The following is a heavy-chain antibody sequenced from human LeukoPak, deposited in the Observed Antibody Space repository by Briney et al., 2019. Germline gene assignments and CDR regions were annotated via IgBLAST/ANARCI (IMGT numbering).Heavy chain of an antibody. V-gene: IGHV3-23*01. J-gene: IGHJ5*02. CDR1: GFALCHYA. D-gene: IGHD2-15*01. CDR3: AKDGVAATGHWDWLDA. CDR2: LGGSNDDT. Sequence: GGSLRLSCGASGFALCHYAMIWVRQAPGKGLEWVSSLGGSNDDTHYADSVKGRFTISRDNSRDTLFLQMSSLRPDDTAVYYCAKDGVAATGHWDWLDAWGQQTLVTVSS.